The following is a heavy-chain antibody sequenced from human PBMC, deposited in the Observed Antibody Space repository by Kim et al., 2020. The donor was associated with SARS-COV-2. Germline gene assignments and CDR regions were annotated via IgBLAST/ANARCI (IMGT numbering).Heavy chain of an antibody. CDR2: ISGSGGST. CDR3: AKVGGGYIAAAGTDSGYVDV. Sequence: GGSLRLSCAASGFTFSSYAMSWVRQAPGKGLEWVSAISGSGGSTYYADSVKGRFTISRDNSKNTLYLQMNSLRAEDTAVYYCAKVGGGYIAAAGTDSGYVDVWGQGTTVTVSS. J-gene: IGHJ6*02. V-gene: IGHV3-23*01. CDR1: GFTFSSYA. D-gene: IGHD6-13*01.